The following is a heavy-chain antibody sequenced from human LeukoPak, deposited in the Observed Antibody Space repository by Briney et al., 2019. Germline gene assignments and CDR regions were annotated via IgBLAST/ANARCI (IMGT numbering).Heavy chain of an antibody. J-gene: IGHJ6*02. CDR2: ISAYNGNT. V-gene: IGHV1-18*01. CDR1: GYTFTSYG. D-gene: IGHD3-22*01. Sequence: GASVKVSCKASGYTFTSYGISWVRQAPGQGLEWMGWISAYNGNTNYAQKLQGRVTMTTDTSTSTAYMELRSLRSDDTAVYYCARDYMTYYYDSSGYFYGMDVWGQGTTVTVSS. CDR3: ARDYMTYYYDSSGYFYGMDV.